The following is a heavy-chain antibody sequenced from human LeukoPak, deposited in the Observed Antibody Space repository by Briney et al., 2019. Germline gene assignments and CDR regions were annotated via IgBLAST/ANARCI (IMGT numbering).Heavy chain of an antibody. D-gene: IGHD3-9*01. J-gene: IGHJ3*02. V-gene: IGHV4-59*08. CDR2: IYYSGST. CDR1: GGSISSYY. Sequence: SETLSLTCTVSGGSISSYYWSWIRQPPGKGLEWIGYIYYSGSTNYNPSLKSRVTISVDTSKNQFSLKLSSVTAADTAVYYCARLYYDILTGYKAFDIWGQGTMVTVSA. CDR3: ARLYYDILTGYKAFDI.